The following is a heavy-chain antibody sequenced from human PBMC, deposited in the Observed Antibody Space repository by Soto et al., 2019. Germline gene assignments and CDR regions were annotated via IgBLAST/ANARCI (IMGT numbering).Heavy chain of an antibody. V-gene: IGHV3-33*01. CDR2: MWSDGTTK. CDR3: ARYLSRSGNYKYDAFRV. J-gene: IGHJ3*01. CDR1: GFPFRNSG. D-gene: IGHD3-10*01. Sequence: QVQLVESGGGVVQPGKSLRISCAVSGFPFRNSGMHWVRQAPGRGLARVAVMWSDGTTKYYAESVKGRFTISRDSATNTLSLQMNSLRAADTDPEDCARYLSRSGNYKYDAFRVWGQGKMFTV.